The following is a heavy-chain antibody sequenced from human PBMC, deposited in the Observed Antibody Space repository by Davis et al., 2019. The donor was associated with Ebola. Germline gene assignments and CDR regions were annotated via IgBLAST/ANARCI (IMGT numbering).Heavy chain of an antibody. V-gene: IGHV4-34*01. D-gene: IGHD2-2*02. CDR1: GGSFSGYY. CDR3: ARTPKTSISESGLGYTYLDP. J-gene: IGHJ5*02. Sequence: SETLSLTCTIYGGSFSGYYWSWIRQPPGKGLEWLGEISHSGDADYNPSVKTRVTLSVDTSRNQFSLKISSVTAADTAVYYCARTPKTSISESGLGYTYLDPWGQGTLVTVSS. CDR2: ISHSGDA.